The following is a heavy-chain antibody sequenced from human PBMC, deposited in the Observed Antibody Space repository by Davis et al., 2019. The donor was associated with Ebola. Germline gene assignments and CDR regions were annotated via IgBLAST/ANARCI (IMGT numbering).Heavy chain of an antibody. CDR2: IIPIFGTA. Sequence: AASVKVSCKASGGTFSSYAISWVRQAPGQGLEWMGGIIPIFGTANYAQKFQGRVTITADESTSTAYMELSSLRSEDTAVYYCARDPALGYSYGIDYWGQGTLVTVSS. CDR3: ARDPALGYSYGIDY. J-gene: IGHJ4*02. D-gene: IGHD5-18*01. CDR1: GGTFSSYA. V-gene: IGHV1-69*13.